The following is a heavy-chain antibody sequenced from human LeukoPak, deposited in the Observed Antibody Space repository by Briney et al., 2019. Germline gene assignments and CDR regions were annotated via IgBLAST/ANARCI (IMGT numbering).Heavy chain of an antibody. J-gene: IGHJ4*02. D-gene: IGHD6-13*01. V-gene: IGHV4-31*03. CDR3: ARRGIAAAGAFDY. Sequence: SETLSLTCTVSGGSISSSGYYWGWIRQHPGKGLEWIGYIYYSGSTYYNPSLKSRVTISVDTSKNQFSLKLSSVTAADTAVYYCARRGIAAAGAFDYWGQGTLVTVSS. CDR1: GGSISSSGYY. CDR2: IYYSGST.